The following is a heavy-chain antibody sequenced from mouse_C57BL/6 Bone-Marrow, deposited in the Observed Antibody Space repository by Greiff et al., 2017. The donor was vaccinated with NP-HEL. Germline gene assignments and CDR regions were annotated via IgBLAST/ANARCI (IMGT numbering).Heavy chain of an antibody. Sequence: EVKLVESGGDLVKPGGSLKLSCAASGFTFSSYGMSWVRQTPDKRLEWVATISSGGSYTYYPDSVKGRFTISRDTAKNTLYLQMSSLKSEDTAMYYCARHATVVATEGYYFDYWGQGTTLTVSS. D-gene: IGHD1-1*01. J-gene: IGHJ2*01. CDR1: GFTFSSYG. V-gene: IGHV5-6*02. CDR3: ARHATVVATEGYYFDY. CDR2: ISSGGSYT.